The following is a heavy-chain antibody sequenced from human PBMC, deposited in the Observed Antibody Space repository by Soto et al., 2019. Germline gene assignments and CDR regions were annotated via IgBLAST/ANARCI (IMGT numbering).Heavy chain of an antibody. V-gene: IGHV3-21*01. CDR3: ARDGPAAIPCDY. CDR2: ISSGSVYI. D-gene: IGHD2-2*01. Sequence: EVQLVESGGGLVKPGGSLRLSCAASGFTFSSYSMNWVRQAPGKGLEWVSSISSGSVYIYYADSVKGRFTISRDNAKNTLYLQMNSLRAEDTALYYCARDGPAAIPCDYWGQGTLVTVSS. CDR1: GFTFSSYS. J-gene: IGHJ4*02.